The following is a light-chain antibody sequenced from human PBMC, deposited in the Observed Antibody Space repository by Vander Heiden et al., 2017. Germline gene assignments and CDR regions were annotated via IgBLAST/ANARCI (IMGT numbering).Light chain of an antibody. CDR2: GAS. CDR1: QSVSSSY. V-gene: IGKV3-20*01. Sequence: EIVLTQSPGTLSLSQGAGATLSFRASQSVSSSYLAWDQQKPGQAPRLLIYGASSRATGIPDRFSGSGSGTDFTLTISRLEPEDFAVYYCQQYGSSPWTFGQGTKVEIK. CDR3: QQYGSSPWT. J-gene: IGKJ1*01.